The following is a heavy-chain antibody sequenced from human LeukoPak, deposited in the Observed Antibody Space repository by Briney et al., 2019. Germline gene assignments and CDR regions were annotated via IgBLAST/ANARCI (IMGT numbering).Heavy chain of an antibody. CDR1: GFTFSSYG. J-gene: IGHJ3*02. D-gene: IGHD2-15*01. V-gene: IGHV3-30*18. CDR3: AKVGGSPTPGAFDI. CDR2: ISYDGSNK. Sequence: HPGSSLRLSCAASGFTFSSYGMHWVRHAPGKGLEWVAVISYDGSNKYYADSVKGRFTISRDNSKNTLYLQMNSLRAEDTAVYYCAKVGGSPTPGAFDIWGQGTMVTVSS.